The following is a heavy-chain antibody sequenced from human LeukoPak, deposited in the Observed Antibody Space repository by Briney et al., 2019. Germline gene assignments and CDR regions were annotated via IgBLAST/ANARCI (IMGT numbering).Heavy chain of an antibody. Sequence: GGSLRLSCAASGFTFSSYSMNWVCQAPGKGLEWVANIKEDGSEKYYVDSVKGRFTISRDNAKNSLYLQMNSLRAEDTAVYYCARADFWSGYYEYWGQGTLVTVSS. CDR3: ARADFWSGYYEY. CDR1: GFTFSSYS. D-gene: IGHD3-3*01. V-gene: IGHV3-7*01. CDR2: IKEDGSEK. J-gene: IGHJ4*02.